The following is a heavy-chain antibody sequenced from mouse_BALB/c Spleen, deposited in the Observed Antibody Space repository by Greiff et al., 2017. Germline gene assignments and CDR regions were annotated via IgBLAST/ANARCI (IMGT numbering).Heavy chain of an antibody. Sequence: DVMLVESGGGLVQPGGSLRLSCATSGFTFTDYYMSWVRQPPGKALEWLGFIRNKANGYTTEYSASVKGRFTISRDNSQSILYLQMNTLRAEDSATYYCARDGVGRYFDYWGQGTTLTVSS. V-gene: IGHV7-3*02. CDR2: IRNKANGYTT. J-gene: IGHJ2*01. D-gene: IGHD4-1*01. CDR1: GFTFTDYY. CDR3: ARDGVGRYFDY.